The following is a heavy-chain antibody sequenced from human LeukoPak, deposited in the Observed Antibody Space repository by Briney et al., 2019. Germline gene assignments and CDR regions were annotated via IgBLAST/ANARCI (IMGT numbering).Heavy chain of an antibody. V-gene: IGHV4-4*02. CDR2: IYHSGST. D-gene: IGHD2-2*01. Sequence: GSLRLSCAASGFTFRTYSMTWGRQPPGKGLEWIGEIYHSGSTNYNPSLKRRVTISVDKSKNQFSLELSSVTAADTAVYYCARRGQCSSTSCSKNTYYFDYWGQGTLVTVSS. J-gene: IGHJ4*02. CDR1: GFTFRTYSM. CDR3: ARRGQCSSTSCSKNTYYFDY.